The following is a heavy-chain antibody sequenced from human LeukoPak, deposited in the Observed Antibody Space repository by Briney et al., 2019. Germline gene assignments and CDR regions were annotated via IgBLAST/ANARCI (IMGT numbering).Heavy chain of an antibody. D-gene: IGHD3-10*01. J-gene: IGHJ5*02. CDR1: GGSISSGGYS. V-gene: IGHV4-30-2*01. CDR3: ARGGSGSYYNPGWFDP. CDR2: IYHSGST. Sequence: SETLSLTCAVSGGSISSGGYSWSWIRQPPGKGLEWIGSIYHSGSTYYNPSLKSRVTISVDRSKNQFSLKLSSVTAADTAVYYCARGGSGSYYNPGWFDPWGQGTLVTVSS.